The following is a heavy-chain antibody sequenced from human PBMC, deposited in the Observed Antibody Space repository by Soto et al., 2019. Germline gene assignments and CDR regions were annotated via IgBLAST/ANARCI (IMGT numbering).Heavy chain of an antibody. J-gene: IGHJ4*02. CDR3: TRETVAGITGLDY. Sequence: VQLLESGGDLVQPGGSLRLSCAASGFNVGAFAVNWVRQAPGKGLEWVSGISVSDAFIYYADSVRGRFSISRDASENSLYLQMNSLRVDDTALYYCTRETVAGITGLDYWGPGTLVTVSS. CDR2: ISVSDAFI. V-gene: IGHV3-23*01. CDR1: GFNVGAFA. D-gene: IGHD1-20*01.